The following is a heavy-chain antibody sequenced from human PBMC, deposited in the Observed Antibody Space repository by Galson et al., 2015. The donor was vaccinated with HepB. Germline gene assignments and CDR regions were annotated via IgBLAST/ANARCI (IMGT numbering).Heavy chain of an antibody. D-gene: IGHD4-17*01. CDR2: ISYDGSNK. CDR1: GFTFSSYG. CDR3: AKVLGDPTPADFDY. Sequence: SLRLSCAASGFTFSSYGMHWVRQAPGKGLEWVAVISYDGSNKYYADSVKGRFTISRDNSKNTLYLQMNSLRAEDTAVYYCAKVLGDPTPADFDYWGQGTLVTVSS. V-gene: IGHV3-30*18. J-gene: IGHJ4*02.